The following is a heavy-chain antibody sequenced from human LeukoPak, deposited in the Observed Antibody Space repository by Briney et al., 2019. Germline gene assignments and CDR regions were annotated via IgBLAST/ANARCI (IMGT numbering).Heavy chain of an antibody. CDR2: IKQDGSEK. V-gene: IGHV3-7*01. Sequence: GGSLRLSCAASGFAFSSYWMSWVRQAPGKGLEWGANIKQDGSEKYYVDSGRGRFTISRDKAKNSLYLQINSLSAEHTAVYYCARDRSIAAPYDYWGQGTLVSVSS. CDR3: ARDRSIAAPYDY. CDR1: GFAFSSYW. J-gene: IGHJ4*02. D-gene: IGHD6-6*01.